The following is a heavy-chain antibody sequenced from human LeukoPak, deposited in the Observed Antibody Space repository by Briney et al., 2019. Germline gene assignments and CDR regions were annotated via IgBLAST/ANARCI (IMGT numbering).Heavy chain of an antibody. D-gene: IGHD1-7*01. CDR3: ARLAGTTSFYYYGMDV. V-gene: IGHV3-7*01. Sequence: PGGSLRLSCVASGFTFSSYWMSWVRQAPGKGLEWVANIKQDGSEKYYVDSVKGRFTISRDNAKNSLYLQTNSLRVEDTAVYYCARLAGTTSFYYYGMDVWGQGTTVTVSS. CDR2: IKQDGSEK. J-gene: IGHJ6*02. CDR1: GFTFSSYW.